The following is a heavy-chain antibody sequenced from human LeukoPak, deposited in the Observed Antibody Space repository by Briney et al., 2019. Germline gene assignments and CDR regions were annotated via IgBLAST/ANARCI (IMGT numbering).Heavy chain of an antibody. D-gene: IGHD4-17*01. V-gene: IGHV1-24*01. CDR2: FAPEDGET. CDR1: GYTLTELS. Sequence: GASVKVSCKVSGYTLTELSMHWVRQAPGKGLEWMGGFAPEDGETIYAQKFQGRVTMTEDTSTDTAYMELSSLRSEDTAVYYCATATPVTTFAFDIWGQGTMVTVSS. CDR3: ATATPVTTFAFDI. J-gene: IGHJ3*02.